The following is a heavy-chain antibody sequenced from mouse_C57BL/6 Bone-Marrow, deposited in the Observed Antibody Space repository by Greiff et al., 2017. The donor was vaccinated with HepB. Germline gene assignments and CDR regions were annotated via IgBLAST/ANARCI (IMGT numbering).Heavy chain of an antibody. V-gene: IGHV10-3*01. CDR2: IRSKSSNYAT. CDR3: VSPSHYYYGSSHYAMDY. J-gene: IGHJ4*01. Sequence: EAGGGLVQPKGSLKLSCAASGFTFNTYAMHWVRQAPGKGLEWVARIRSKSSNYATYYADSVKDRFTISRDDSQSMLYLQMNNLKTEDTAMYYCVSPSHYYYGSSHYAMDYWGQGTSVTVSS. D-gene: IGHD1-1*01. CDR1: GFTFNTYA.